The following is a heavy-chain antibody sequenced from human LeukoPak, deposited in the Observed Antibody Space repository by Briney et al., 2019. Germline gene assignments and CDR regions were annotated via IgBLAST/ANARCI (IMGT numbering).Heavy chain of an antibody. J-gene: IGHJ4*02. CDR1: GFTFSNFA. Sequence: GGSLRLSCTTSGFTFSNFAMSWVRQAPGEGLGWVSIISGSGADTFYTDSVKGRFTISRDNSKNTLYLQMNCLRAEDTAVYYCAKPHGVGYLGQGTLVTVSS. V-gene: IGHV3-23*01. CDR2: ISGSGADT. D-gene: IGHD4-17*01. CDR3: AKPHGVGY.